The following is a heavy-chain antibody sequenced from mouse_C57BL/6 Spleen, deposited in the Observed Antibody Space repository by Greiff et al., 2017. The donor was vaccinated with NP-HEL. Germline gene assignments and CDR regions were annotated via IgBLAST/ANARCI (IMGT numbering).Heavy chain of an antibody. CDR3: ARGGGEGGDMDD. J-gene: IGHJ4*01. CDR2: IHPNSGST. CDR1: GYTFTSYW. V-gene: IGHV1-64*01. Sequence: QVQLQQPGAELVKPGASVKLSCKASGYTFTSYWMHWVKQRPGQGLEWIGMIHPNSGSTNYNEKFKSETTLTVDNSSSTAYMQLSSLTSEDAAVYYGARGGGEGGDMDDWGQGTSVTVSS.